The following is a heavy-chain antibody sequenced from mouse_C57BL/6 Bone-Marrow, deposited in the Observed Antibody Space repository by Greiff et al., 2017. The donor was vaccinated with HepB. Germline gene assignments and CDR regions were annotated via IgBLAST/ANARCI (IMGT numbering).Heavy chain of an antibody. D-gene: IGHD2-1*01. J-gene: IGHJ3*01. CDR2: INPYNGGT. V-gene: IGHV1-19*01. CDR1: GYTFTDYY. Sequence: VQLQQSGPVLVKPGASVKMSCKASGYTFTDYYMNWVKQSHGKSLEWIGVINPYNGGTSYNQKFKGKATLTVDKSSSTAYMELNSLTSEDSAVYYCARHYGNPFAYWGQGTLVTVSA. CDR3: ARHYGNPFAY.